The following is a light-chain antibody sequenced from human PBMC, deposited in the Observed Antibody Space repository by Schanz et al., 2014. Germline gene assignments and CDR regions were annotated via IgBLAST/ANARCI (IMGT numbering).Light chain of an antibody. CDR1: QSVSSY. J-gene: IGKJ4*01. V-gene: IGKV3-11*01. CDR3: QQFGASPFT. Sequence: EIVLTQSPATLSLSPGERATLSCRASQSVSSYLVWYQQKPGQAPRLLIYDASNRATGIPARFSGSGSGTDFTLTISRLEHEDFAVYFCQQFGASPFTFGAGSKVEIK. CDR2: DAS.